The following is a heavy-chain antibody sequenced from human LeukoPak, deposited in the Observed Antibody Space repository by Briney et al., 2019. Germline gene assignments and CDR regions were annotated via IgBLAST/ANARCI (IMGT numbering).Heavy chain of an antibody. J-gene: IGHJ4*02. CDR2: ISGSGGST. CDR1: GFTFSSYA. D-gene: IGHD1-26*01. CDR3: ATRGYSGSYYQAPDY. Sequence: GGSLRLSCAASGFTFSSYAMSWVRQAPGKGLEWVSAISGSGGSTYYADSVKGRFTISRDNSKNALYLQMNSLRAEDTAVYYCATRGYSGSYYQAPDYWGQGTLVTVSS. V-gene: IGHV3-23*01.